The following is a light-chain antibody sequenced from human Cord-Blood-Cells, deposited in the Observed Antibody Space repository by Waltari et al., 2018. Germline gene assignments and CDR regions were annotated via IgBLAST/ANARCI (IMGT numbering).Light chain of an antibody. CDR1: SSDVGSYNL. V-gene: IGLV2-23*01. J-gene: IGLJ3*02. CDR2: EGS. Sequence: QSALTQPASVSGSPGQSITISCTGTSSDVGSYNLVSCYQQHPGKAPKHMIYEGSKRPSGVSNRFSGSKSDNTASLTISGLQAEDEADYYCCSYAGSSTWVFGGGTKLTVL. CDR3: CSYAGSSTWV.